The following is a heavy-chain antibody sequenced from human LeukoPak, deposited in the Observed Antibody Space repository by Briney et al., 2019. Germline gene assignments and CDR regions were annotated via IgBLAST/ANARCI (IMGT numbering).Heavy chain of an antibody. CDR1: GGTFSSYA. J-gene: IGHJ4*02. D-gene: IGHD2-21*01. Sequence: ASVKVSCKASGGTFSSYAISWVRQAPGQGLEWMGGIIPIFGTANYAQKFQGRVTITADESTSTAYMELSSLRSEDTALYYCARSARYCGGDCYPLDYWGQGTLVTVSS. CDR2: IIPIFGTA. V-gene: IGHV1-69*13. CDR3: ARSARYCGGDCYPLDY.